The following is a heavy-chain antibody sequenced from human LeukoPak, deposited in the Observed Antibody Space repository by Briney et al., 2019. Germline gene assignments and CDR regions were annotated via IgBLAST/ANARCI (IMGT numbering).Heavy chain of an antibody. D-gene: IGHD3-22*01. V-gene: IGHV3-74*01. J-gene: IGHJ4*02. CDR3: AMIKEG. CDR2: INSDGRTP. CDR1: GFTFSNNW. Sequence: GGSLRLSCAASGFTFSNNWMHWCRRAPGKGLVWVSRINSDGRTPAYAGPAKARFTIPRANATNTPTLKMTSLRAEATPGYYCAMIKEGWGQGTLVTVSS.